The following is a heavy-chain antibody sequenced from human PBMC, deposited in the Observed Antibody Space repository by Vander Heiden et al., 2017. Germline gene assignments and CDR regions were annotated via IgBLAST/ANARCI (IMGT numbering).Heavy chain of an antibody. V-gene: IGHV3-48*02. CDR1: GFPFSTYS. CDR2: IHSSGGPI. J-gene: IGHJ4*02. CDR3: ASHFGSNWFDY. Sequence: EVHLVESGGGLVQPGGSLRLSCASSGFPFSTYSLNWVRQAPGKGLEWIAYIHSSGGPIFYADTVKGRFTISRDTAKNSLYLQMNSLRDEDTAVYYCASHFGSNWFDYWGQGTLVTVSS. D-gene: IGHD6-13*01.